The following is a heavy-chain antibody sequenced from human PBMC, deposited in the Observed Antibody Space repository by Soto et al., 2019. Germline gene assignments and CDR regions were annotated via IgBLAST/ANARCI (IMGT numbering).Heavy chain of an antibody. CDR1: GYSFTSYW. V-gene: IGHV5-10-1*01. J-gene: IGHJ6*02. CDR3: AIFIAVAGYGYYYYGMDX. D-gene: IGHD6-19*01. Sequence: PGESLKISCKGSGYSFTSYWISWVRQMPGKGVEWMGRIDPSDSYTNYSPSFQGHVTISADKSISTAYLQWSSLKASDTAMYYCAIFIAVAGYGYYYYGMDXWGQGTTVTVS. CDR2: IDPSDSYT.